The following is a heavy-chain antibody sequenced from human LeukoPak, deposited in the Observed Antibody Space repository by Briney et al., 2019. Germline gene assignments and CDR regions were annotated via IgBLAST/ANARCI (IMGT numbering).Heavy chain of an antibody. D-gene: IGHD6-13*01. CDR1: GFTFSSYW. CDR3: AKDSSSWYYYGMDV. V-gene: IGHV3-74*01. J-gene: IGHJ6*02. CDR2: INSDGSST. Sequence: GGSLRLSCAASGFTFSSYWMHWVRQAPGKGLVWVSRINSDGSSTSYADSVKGRFTISRDNAKNTLYLQMNSLRAEDTALYYCAKDSSSWYYYGMDVWGQGTTVTVSS.